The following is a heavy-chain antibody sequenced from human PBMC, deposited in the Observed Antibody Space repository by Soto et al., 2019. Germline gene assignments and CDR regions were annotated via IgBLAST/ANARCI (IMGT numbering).Heavy chain of an antibody. D-gene: IGHD2-21*02. CDR2: VNPNGAST. V-gene: IGHV1-46*01. J-gene: IGHJ4*02. CDR1: GYSSSNYY. CDR3: ASVTTIWSN. Sequence: ASVKVSCTASGYSSSNYYTHWVRQAPGQGLEWMGIVNPNGASTNYAQRFQGRVTLTRDTSTNTDYMELSRLTSDDTAVYFCASVTTIWSNWGQGTLVTVSS.